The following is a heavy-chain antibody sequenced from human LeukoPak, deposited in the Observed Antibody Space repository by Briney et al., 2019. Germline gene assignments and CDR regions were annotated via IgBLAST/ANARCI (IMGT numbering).Heavy chain of an antibody. J-gene: IGHJ4*02. D-gene: IGHD4-17*01. V-gene: IGHV3-7*01. CDR2: IKQDGSEK. CDR3: ARDPLRRFDY. CDR1: GFTFSSYW. Sequence: GGSLRLSCAASGFTFSSYWMTWVRQAPGKGLEWVANIKQDGSEKYYVDSVKGRFTISRGNAKNSLYLQMNILRAEDTAVYYCARDPLRRFDYWGQGTPVTVSS.